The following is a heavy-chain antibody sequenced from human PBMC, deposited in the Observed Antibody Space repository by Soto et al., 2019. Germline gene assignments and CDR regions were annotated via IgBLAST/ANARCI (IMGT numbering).Heavy chain of an antibody. Sequence: QVQLQESGPGLVKPSETLSLTCTVSGGSISNHYWSWIRQPPGKGLEWIGYIYYNGNTNYNPSLMSRVTMSVDTSKNQISLKLSSVTAAYTAVYYCARANWYSEYWGQGTLVTVSS. V-gene: IGHV4-59*11. D-gene: IGHD7-27*01. J-gene: IGHJ4*02. CDR3: ARANWYSEY. CDR2: IYYNGNT. CDR1: GGSISNHY.